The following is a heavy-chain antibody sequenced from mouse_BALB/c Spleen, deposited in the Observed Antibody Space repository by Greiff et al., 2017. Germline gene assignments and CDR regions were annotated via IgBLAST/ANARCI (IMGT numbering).Heavy chain of an antibody. CDR2: ISSGGST. V-gene: IGHV5-6-5*01. Sequence: EVMLVESGGGLVKPGGSLKLSCAASGFTFSSYAMSWVRQTPEKRLEWVASISSGGSTYYPDSVKGRFTISRDNARNILYLQMSSLRSEDTAMYYCARGDYGNYWYFDVWGAGTTVTVSS. CDR3: ARGDYGNYWYFDV. J-gene: IGHJ1*01. CDR1: GFTFSSYA. D-gene: IGHD2-1*01.